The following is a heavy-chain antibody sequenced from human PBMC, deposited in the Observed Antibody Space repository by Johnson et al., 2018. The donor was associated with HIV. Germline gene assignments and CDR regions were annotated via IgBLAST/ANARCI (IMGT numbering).Heavy chain of an antibody. V-gene: IGHV3-30*04. D-gene: IGHD5-18*01. J-gene: IGHJ3*02. CDR3: AKDLVDTAMDDAFEI. CDR2: ISYDGSNK. Sequence: GLVQPGGSLRLSCAASGFTFSSYAMHWVRQAPGKGLEWVAVISYDGSNKYYADSVKGRFTISRDNSKNTLYLQMNSLRAEDTAVYYCAKDLVDTAMDDAFEIWGQGTMLTVSS. CDR1: GFTFSSYA.